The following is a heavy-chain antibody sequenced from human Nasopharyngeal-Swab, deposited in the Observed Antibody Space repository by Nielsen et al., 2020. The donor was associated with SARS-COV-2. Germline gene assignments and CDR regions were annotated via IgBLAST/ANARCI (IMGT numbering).Heavy chain of an antibody. V-gene: IGHV7-4-1*02. J-gene: IGHJ5*02. CDR3: ARDTAGRIRTKGVAVAGRKRHNWFDP. CDR1: GYTFTSYA. CDR2: INTNTGNP. Sequence: ASVKVSCKASGYTFTSYAMNWVRQAPGQGLEWMGWINTNTGNPTYAQGFTGRFVFSLDTSVSTAYLQISSLKAEDTAVYYCARDTAGRIRTKGVAVAGRKRHNWFDPWGQGTLFTVSS. D-gene: IGHD6-19*01.